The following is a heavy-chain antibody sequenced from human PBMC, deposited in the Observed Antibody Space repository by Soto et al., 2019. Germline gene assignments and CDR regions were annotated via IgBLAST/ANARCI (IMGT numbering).Heavy chain of an antibody. J-gene: IGHJ5*02. CDR2: ISSSGST. CDR1: GDSIGGVGY. Sequence: SETLSLTCTVSGDSIGGVGYWSWIRQFPGRGLEWIGCISSSGSTYYNPALDNRISLSLDTSQNQFSLKLLSVTAADTAIYYCARSGVTGIVIPSHWFDPWGQGTLVTVSS. CDR3: ARSGVTGIVIPSHWFDP. D-gene: IGHD2-21*02. V-gene: IGHV4-31*03.